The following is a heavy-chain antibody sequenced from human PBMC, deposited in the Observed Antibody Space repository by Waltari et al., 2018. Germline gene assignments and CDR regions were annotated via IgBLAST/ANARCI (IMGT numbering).Heavy chain of an antibody. V-gene: IGHV4-39*01. J-gene: IGHJ3*02. CDR2: IYFGGST. CDR1: GGSIRSDSHL. Sequence: QLHLQESGPGLVEPSETLSLTCSVSGGSIRSDSHLWVWIRQPPGKGLEWFGSIYFGGSTYYNPSLRSRLTISADTSKNQFSLRLTSVTASDTAVYYCARQSGITINEAAFDIWGPGTMVTVPS. CDR3: ARQSGITINEAAFDI. D-gene: IGHD1-7*01.